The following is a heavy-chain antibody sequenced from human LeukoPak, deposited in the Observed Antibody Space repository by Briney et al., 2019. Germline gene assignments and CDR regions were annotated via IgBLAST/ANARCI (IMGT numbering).Heavy chain of an antibody. CDR1: GFTFSSSA. J-gene: IGHJ4*02. CDR3: AKGVYEYVWGSFDY. Sequence: GGSLRLSCAASGFTFSSSAMSWVRQAPGKGLEWVSAISGSGGSTYYADSVKGRFTISRDNSKNTLYLQMNSLRAEDTAVYYCAKGVYEYVWGSFDYWGQGTLVTVSS. CDR2: ISGSGGST. V-gene: IGHV3-23*01. D-gene: IGHD3-16*01.